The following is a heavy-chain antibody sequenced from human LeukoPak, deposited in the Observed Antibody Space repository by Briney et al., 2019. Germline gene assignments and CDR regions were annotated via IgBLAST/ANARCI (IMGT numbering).Heavy chain of an antibody. V-gene: IGHV3-11*04. D-gene: IGHD2-2*01. CDR2: ISSTSTIL. Sequence: GGSLRLSCAASGFTFSDDYLTWIRQAPGKGLECVSYISSTSTILYYADSVKGRFTISRDNAENSLYLQMNSLRADDTAVYYCARGQYLFHYWGQGTLVTVSS. CDR1: GFTFSDDY. J-gene: IGHJ4*02. CDR3: ARGQYLFHY.